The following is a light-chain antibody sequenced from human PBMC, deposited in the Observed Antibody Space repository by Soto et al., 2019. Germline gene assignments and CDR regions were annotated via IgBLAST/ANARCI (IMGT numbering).Light chain of an antibody. CDR3: SSYTSSSTLV. CDR2: EVS. V-gene: IGLV2-14*01. Sequence: QSVLTQPASVSGSPGQSITISCTGTSSDVGGYYYVSWYQHHPGKAPKLMIYEVSNRPSGVSNRFSGSKSGNTASLTISGLQAEDEADYYCSSYTSSSTLVFGGGTQLTVL. J-gene: IGLJ2*01. CDR1: SSDVGGYYY.